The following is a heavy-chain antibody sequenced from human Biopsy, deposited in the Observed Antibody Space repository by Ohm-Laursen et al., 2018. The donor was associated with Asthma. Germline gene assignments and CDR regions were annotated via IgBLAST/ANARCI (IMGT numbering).Heavy chain of an antibody. Sequence: ASVKVSCKASGYTFINYAIHWVRQAPGQRLEWMGWINAGNGNTKYSEKFQGRVTITRDASASTAYMDLSSLRSEDTAVYYCARTYYDFLTGQVNDALAMWGQGTVVTVSS. CDR1: GYTFINYA. CDR2: INAGNGNT. V-gene: IGHV1-3*01. J-gene: IGHJ3*02. CDR3: ARTYYDFLTGQVNDALAM. D-gene: IGHD3-9*01.